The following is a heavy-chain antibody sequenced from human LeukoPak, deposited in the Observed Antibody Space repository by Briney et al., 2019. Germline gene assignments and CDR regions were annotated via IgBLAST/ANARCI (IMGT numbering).Heavy chain of an antibody. CDR3: GGGIAAAGTGFDY. CDR2: IYYSGST. Sequence: SETLSLTCTVSGGSISSHYWSWIRQPPGKGLEWIGYIYYSGSTNYNPSLKSRVTISVDTSKNQFSLKLSSVTAADTAVYYCGGGIAAAGTGFDYWGQGTLVTVSS. V-gene: IGHV4-59*11. D-gene: IGHD6-13*01. CDR1: GGSISSHY. J-gene: IGHJ4*02.